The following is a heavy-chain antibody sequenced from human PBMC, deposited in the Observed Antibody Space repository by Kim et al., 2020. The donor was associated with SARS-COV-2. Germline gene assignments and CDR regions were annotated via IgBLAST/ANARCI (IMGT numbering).Heavy chain of an antibody. CDR3: VRENHWAFDI. V-gene: IGHV3-48*04. CDR1: GFTLSIYS. CDR2: ISGSGTIT. J-gene: IGHJ3*02. Sequence: GGSMRLSCATSGFTLSIYSMNWVRQSPGKGLEWVSHISGSGTITKHADSVRGRFTISRYNAKNSLFLQMNGLRAEDTAVYYCVRENHWAFDIWGQGTVVTVSS.